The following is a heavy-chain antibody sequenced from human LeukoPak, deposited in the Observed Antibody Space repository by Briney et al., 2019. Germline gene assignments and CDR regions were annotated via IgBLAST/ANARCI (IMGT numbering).Heavy chain of an antibody. D-gene: IGHD3-10*01. Sequence: GGSLRLSCAASGFTFSSYGMHWVRQAPGKGLEWVAVISYDGSNKYYADSVKGRFTISRDNSKNTLYLQMNSLRAEDTAVYYCAKDPNMFMVRGVIIQPHFDCWGQGTLVTVSS. CDR3: AKDPNMFMVRGVIIQPHFDC. V-gene: IGHV3-30*18. CDR1: GFTFSSYG. CDR2: ISYDGSNK. J-gene: IGHJ4*02.